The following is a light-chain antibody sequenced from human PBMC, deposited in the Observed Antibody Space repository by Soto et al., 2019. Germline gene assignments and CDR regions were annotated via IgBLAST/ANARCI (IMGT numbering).Light chain of an antibody. CDR1: QSISNW. CDR3: QQYNSYS. Sequence: DIRMTQSPSTLPASVGDRVTITCRASQSISNWLAWYQQKPGTAPKVLNYHPSNLQSRVPSRFSGSGSGTEFTLTIRSLQPDYFATYYCQQYNSYSFGQGTKVDIK. J-gene: IGKJ1*01. V-gene: IGKV1-5*01. CDR2: HPS.